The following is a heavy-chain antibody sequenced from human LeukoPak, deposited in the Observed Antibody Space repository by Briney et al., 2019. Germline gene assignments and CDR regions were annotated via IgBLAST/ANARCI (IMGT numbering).Heavy chain of an antibody. CDR1: GFIFDDYV. V-gene: IGHV3-20*04. J-gene: IGHJ4*02. D-gene: IGHD3-22*01. Sequence: GGSLRLSCAASGFIFDDYVMTWVRQAPGKGLEWVSTINWNGDTTSYADSIKGRFTISRDNARNSLYLQMNSLRAEDTAVYYCARDGLQAYYDSSGFFDYWGQGTLVTVSS. CDR3: ARDGLQAYYDSSGFFDY. CDR2: INWNGDTT.